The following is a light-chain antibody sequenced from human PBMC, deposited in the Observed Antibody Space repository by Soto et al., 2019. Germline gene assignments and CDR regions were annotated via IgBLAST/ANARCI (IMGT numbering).Light chain of an antibody. V-gene: IGKV1-13*02. J-gene: IGKJ3*01. CDR3: QQFISYAPFT. Sequence: AIQLTQSPSSLSASVGDRVTITCRASQGISRALAWYQQKPGRAPKLLIYDASSLESGVPSRFSGSGSLTASTITISSMQSAVFATYYCQQFISYAPFTFGPATKLHIK. CDR1: QGISRA. CDR2: DAS.